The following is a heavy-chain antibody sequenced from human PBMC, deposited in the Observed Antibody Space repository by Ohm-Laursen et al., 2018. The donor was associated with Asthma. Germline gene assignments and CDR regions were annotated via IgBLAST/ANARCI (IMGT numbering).Heavy chain of an antibody. D-gene: IGHD3-22*01. CDR2: ISHSGAA. V-gene: IGHV4/OR15-8*01. Sequence: SETLSLTWVLSGGSINNYWWSWVRQPPGKGLEWIGEISHSGAASFNPSLTSRVTISLDKSKTHFSLELTSVTAADTAVYYCARGTFYYESTGYYFFDHWGQGALVTVSS. CDR1: GGSINNYW. CDR3: ARGTFYYESTGYYFFDH. J-gene: IGHJ4*02.